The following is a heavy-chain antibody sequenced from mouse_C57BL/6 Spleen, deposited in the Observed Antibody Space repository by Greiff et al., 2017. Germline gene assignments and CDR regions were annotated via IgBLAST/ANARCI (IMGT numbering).Heavy chain of an antibody. V-gene: IGHV2-2*01. J-gene: IGHJ4*01. CDR1: GFSLTSYG. Sequence: QVQLKESGPGLVQPSQSLSITCTVSGFSLTSYGVHWVRQSPGKGLEWLGVIWSGGSPDYNADIISILRIRKDKSKSKVFFKMNSLQAYDTAIYYWARNREPHMDYGGQGTSVTVSS. D-gene: IGHD3-3*01. CDR3: ARNREPHMDY. CDR2: IWSGGSP.